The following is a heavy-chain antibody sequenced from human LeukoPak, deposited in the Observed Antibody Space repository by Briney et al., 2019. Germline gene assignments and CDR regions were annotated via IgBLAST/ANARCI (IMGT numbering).Heavy chain of an antibody. CDR1: GYTFTSYY. Sequence: ASVKVSCKASGYTFTSYYMHWVRQAPGQGLEWMGWINPNSGGTNYAQKFQGWVTMTRDTSISTAYMELSRLRSDDTAVYYCARESWAAAGTGLGPWGQGTLVTVSS. V-gene: IGHV1-2*04. D-gene: IGHD6-13*01. CDR3: ARESWAAAGTGLGP. J-gene: IGHJ5*02. CDR2: INPNSGGT.